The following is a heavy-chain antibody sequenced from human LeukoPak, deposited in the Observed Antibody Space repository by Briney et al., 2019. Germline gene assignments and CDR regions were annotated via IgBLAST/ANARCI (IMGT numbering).Heavy chain of an antibody. J-gene: IGHJ4*02. CDR1: GYTFTSYG. CDR3: GRDRATVTTGDVQGDY. Sequence: GASVKVSCKASGYTFTSYGISWVRQAPGQGLEWMGWISAYNGNTNYAQKLQGRVTMTTDTSTSTAYMELRSLRSDDTAVYYCGRDRATVTTGDVQGDYWGQGTLVTVSS. D-gene: IGHD4-17*01. CDR2: ISAYNGNT. V-gene: IGHV1-18*01.